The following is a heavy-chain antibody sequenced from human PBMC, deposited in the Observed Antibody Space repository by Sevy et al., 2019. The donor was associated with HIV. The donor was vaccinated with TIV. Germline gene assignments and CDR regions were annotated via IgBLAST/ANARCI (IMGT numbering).Heavy chain of an antibody. CDR2: IFSGGGT. J-gene: IGHJ3*02. D-gene: IGHD3-22*01. V-gene: IGHV3-53*01. Sequence: GGSLRLSCAASGFTVSSNYMSWDRQAPGKGLEWVSIIFSGGGTYYADSVQGRFTISRDNSKNMVYLQMNSLRAEDTAVFYCARGATFYSDSSGRVLSVLGAFDIWGRGTMVTVSS. CDR1: GFTVSSNY. CDR3: ARGATFYSDSSGRVLSVLGAFDI.